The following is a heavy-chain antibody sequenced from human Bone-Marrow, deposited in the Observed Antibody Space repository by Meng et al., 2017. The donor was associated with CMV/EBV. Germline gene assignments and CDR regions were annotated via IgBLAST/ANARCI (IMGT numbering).Heavy chain of an antibody. CDR3: ARGGGCSDIPCPTDY. CDR1: AGPCSNYA. J-gene: IGHJ4*02. Sequence: ASVKVSCKASAGPCSNYAINWVRQAPGRGLEWMGWMNTNGGHTGYAQRFQGRVTMTRNTATGTAYMELSSLTSDDTAVYYWARGGGCSDIPCPTDYWGQGTLVTVSS. CDR2: MNTNGGHT. D-gene: IGHD2-15*01. V-gene: IGHV1-8*01.